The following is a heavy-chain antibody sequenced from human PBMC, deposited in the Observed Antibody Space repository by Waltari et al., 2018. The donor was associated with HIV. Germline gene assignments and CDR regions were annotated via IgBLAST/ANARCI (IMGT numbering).Heavy chain of an antibody. CDR1: GYTLTELS. CDR3: ATDSTDSRDYYYYDSSGDI. D-gene: IGHD3-22*01. CDR2: FDPEDGET. J-gene: IGHJ3*02. Sequence: QVQLVQSGAEVKKPGASVKVSCKVSGYTLTELSMHWVRQAPGTGREWMGGFDPEDGETIYAQKFQGRVTMTEDTSTDTAYMELSSLRSEDTAVYYCATDSTDSRDYYYYDSSGDIWGQGTMVTVSS. V-gene: IGHV1-24*01.